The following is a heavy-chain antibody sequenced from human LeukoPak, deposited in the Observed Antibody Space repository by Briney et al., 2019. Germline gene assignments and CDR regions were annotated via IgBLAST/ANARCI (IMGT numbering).Heavy chain of an antibody. CDR1: GYTFTGYY. CDR2: INPNMGGT. V-gene: IGHV1-2*02. D-gene: IGHD2-2*01. Sequence: ASVKVSCMASGYTFTGYYMHCVRQAPGQGHEWMGWINPNMGGTNYAQTLQGGVTMTRDTSIRTACMELSRVRADSTAVYYCARDTSVVVPENNWFPPGGQGPLVTVPS. J-gene: IGHJ5*02. CDR3: ARDTSVVVPENNWFPP.